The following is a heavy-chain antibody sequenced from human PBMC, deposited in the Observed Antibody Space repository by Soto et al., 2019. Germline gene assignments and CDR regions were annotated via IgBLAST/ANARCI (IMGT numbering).Heavy chain of an antibody. CDR1: GGTFSSYA. CDR3: ARVQVDIVATIPGFDYYYGMDV. Sequence: QVQLVQSGAEVTKPGSSVKVSCKASGGTFSSYAISWVRQAPGQGLEWMGGIIPIFGTANYAQKFQGRVTITADESTSTAYMELSSLRSEDTAVYYCARVQVDIVATIPGFDYYYGMDVWGQGTTVTVSS. V-gene: IGHV1-69*01. J-gene: IGHJ6*02. CDR2: IIPIFGTA. D-gene: IGHD5-12*01.